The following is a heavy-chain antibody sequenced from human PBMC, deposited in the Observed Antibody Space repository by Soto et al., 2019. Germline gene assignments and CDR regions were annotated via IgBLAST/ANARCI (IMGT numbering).Heavy chain of an antibody. CDR1: GGSFTSYY. D-gene: IGHD3-16*01. J-gene: IGHJ4*02. CDR3: ARGADYVCRIPPESI. V-gene: IGHV4-59*01. Sequence: SESLSLTCNVSGGSFTSYYWSWIRHPPGKGLEWIGCLYSTASTNYNLYLKSRVTISVDTYKNQFALKLSSGTAVDTAAYYFARGADYVCRIPPESIWGRGTLVSVS. CDR2: LYSTAST.